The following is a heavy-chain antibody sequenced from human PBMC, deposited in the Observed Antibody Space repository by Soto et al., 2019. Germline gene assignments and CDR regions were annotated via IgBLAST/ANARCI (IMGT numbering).Heavy chain of an antibody. CDR2: IVHIFGTT. CDR3: ARVEAVAGIYNYHGLDV. V-gene: IGHV1-69*12. Sequence: QVQLVQSGAEVKKPGSSVKVSCKVSGGTFSNYAIDWVRLAPGQGLEWMGGIVHIFGTTYDTQKFQGRATIIADDSTTTAYLELSSLRSEDTAIYYCARVEAVAGIYNYHGLDVWGQGTAVTVSS. J-gene: IGHJ6*02. D-gene: IGHD6-19*01. CDR1: GGTFSNYA.